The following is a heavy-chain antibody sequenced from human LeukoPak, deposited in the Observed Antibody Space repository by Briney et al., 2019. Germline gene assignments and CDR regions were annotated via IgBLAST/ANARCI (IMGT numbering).Heavy chain of an antibody. CDR3: ARPIKPGDYYYYGMDV. V-gene: IGHV1-18*01. J-gene: IGHJ6*02. Sequence: VASVKVSCKASGYTFSSYGINWVRQAPGQGLEWMGWISAYNGNTSYAQKLQGRVTMTTDTSTSTAYMELRSLRSDDTAVYYCARPIKPGDYYYYGMDVWGQGTTVTVSS. CDR1: GYTFSSYG. D-gene: IGHD7-27*01. CDR2: ISAYNGNT.